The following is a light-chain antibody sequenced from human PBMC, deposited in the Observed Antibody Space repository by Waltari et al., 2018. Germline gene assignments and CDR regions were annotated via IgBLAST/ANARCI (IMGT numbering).Light chain of an antibody. CDR2: HTS. CDR1: QNIIKY. Sequence: EIVLTQSPGTLSLSPGERATLSCRASQNIIKYLAWYQKKPGQAPRRLIYHTSIRAAGIPDRFSGSGSGTDFSLFISRVEPEDFAVYYCQHYVRLPATFGQGTKVEIK. V-gene: IGKV3-20*01. CDR3: QHYVRLPAT. J-gene: IGKJ1*01.